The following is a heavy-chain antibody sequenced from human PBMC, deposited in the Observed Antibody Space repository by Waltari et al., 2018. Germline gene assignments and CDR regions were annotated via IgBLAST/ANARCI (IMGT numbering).Heavy chain of an antibody. CDR3: ARDFDDYMWASYPKDLFDY. V-gene: IGHV1-2*06. J-gene: IGHJ4*02. D-gene: IGHD3-16*02. CDR1: GYTFTGYY. Sequence: VQLVQSGAEVKKPGASVKVSCKASGYTFTGYYMHWVRQAPGHGLEWMGRINPNSGGTNYAQKFQGRVTMTRDTSISTAYLELSRLGTDDKAVYYCARDFDDYMWASYPKDLFDYWGQGTLVTVSS. CDR2: INPNSGGT.